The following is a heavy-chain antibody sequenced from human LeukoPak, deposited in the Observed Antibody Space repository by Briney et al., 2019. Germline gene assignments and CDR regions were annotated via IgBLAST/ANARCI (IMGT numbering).Heavy chain of an antibody. CDR3: EAYGSV. Sequence: GGSLRLSCAGSGFSFSNYWMSWVRQAPGEGLEWEANIKGDGSEEYYVESVKGRFRISRDNAKNALYLQMNSLRIEDTAIYYCEAYGSVWGQGTLVAVSS. CDR2: IKGDGSEE. J-gene: IGHJ4*02. D-gene: IGHD3-10*01. V-gene: IGHV3-7*03. CDR1: GFSFSNYW.